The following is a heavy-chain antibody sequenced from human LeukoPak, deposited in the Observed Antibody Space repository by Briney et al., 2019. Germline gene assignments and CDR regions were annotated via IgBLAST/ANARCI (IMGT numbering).Heavy chain of an antibody. J-gene: IGHJ4*02. CDR3: ARDQEWLVPRY. CDR2: IYYSGST. Sequence: SETLSLTCTVSGGSISSYYWSWIRQPPGKGLERIGYIYYSGSTNYNPSLKSRVTISVDTSKNQFSLKLSSVTAADTAVYYCARDQEWLVPRYWGQGTLVTVSS. D-gene: IGHD6-19*01. CDR1: GGSISSYY. V-gene: IGHV4-59*01.